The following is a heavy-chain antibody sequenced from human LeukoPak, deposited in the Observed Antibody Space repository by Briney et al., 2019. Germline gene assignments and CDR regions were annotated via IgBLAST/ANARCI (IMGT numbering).Heavy chain of an antibody. CDR1: GGSFSGYY. D-gene: IGHD4-17*01. CDR3: AHRDYGDYGFNY. J-gene: IGHJ4*02. Sequence: KTSETLSLTCAVYGGSFSGYYWSWIRQPPGKGLEWIGEINHSGSTNYNPSLKSRVTISVDTSKNQFSLKLSSVTAADTAVYYCAHRDYGDYGFNYWGQGTLVTVSS. CDR2: INHSGST. V-gene: IGHV4-34*01.